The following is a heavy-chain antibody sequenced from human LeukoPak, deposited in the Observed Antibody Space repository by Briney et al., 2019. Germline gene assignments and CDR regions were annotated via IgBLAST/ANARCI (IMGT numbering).Heavy chain of an antibody. J-gene: IGHJ4*02. CDR1: GGTFSSYA. Sequence: ASVKVSCKASGGTFSSYAISWVRQAPGQGLEWMGRIIPILGIANYAQKFQGRVTITADKSTSTAYMELSSLRSEDTAVCYCASIEPIAAAGDPFDYWGQGTLVTVSS. CDR3: ASIEPIAAAGDPFDY. V-gene: IGHV1-69*04. CDR2: IIPILGIA. D-gene: IGHD6-13*01.